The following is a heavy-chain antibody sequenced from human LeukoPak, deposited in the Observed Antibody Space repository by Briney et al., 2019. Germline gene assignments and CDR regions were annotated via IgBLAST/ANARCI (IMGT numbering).Heavy chain of an antibody. CDR1: GFTISNYF. CDR2: INSDGSDI. CDR3: ARHIAAAAFDA. J-gene: IGHJ5*02. V-gene: IGHV3-74*01. Sequence: GGSLRLSCVASGFTISNYFMHWVRQGPGKGLVWVSRINSDGSDINYADSVKGRFTISRDNAKNTLYLQMNSLRDEDTAVYYCARHIAAAAFDAWGQGTLVTVSS. D-gene: IGHD6-13*01.